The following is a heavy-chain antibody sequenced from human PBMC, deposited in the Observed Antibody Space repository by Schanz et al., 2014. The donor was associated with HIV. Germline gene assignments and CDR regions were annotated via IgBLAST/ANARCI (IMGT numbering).Heavy chain of an antibody. CDR1: GFTFDNYG. CDR3: AKDRNYYDSKYRGKGNYYYYYGMDV. Sequence: QGQLVESGGGVVQPGRSLRLSCVASGFTFDNYGMHWVRQAPGKGLEWVAVMSYDGIRKNYADSVKGRFTISRDNSKNTLNLQMKSLRAEDTAVYYCAKDRNYYDSKYRGKGNYYYYYGMDVWGQGTTVTVSS. J-gene: IGHJ6*02. D-gene: IGHD3-22*01. CDR2: MSYDGIRK. V-gene: IGHV3-30*18.